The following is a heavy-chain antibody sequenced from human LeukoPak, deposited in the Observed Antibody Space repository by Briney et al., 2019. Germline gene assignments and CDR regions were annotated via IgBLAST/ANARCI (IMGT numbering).Heavy chain of an antibody. Sequence: SVKVSCKASGGTFSSYAISWVRQAPGQGLEWMGGIIPIFGTANYAQKFQGRVTITTDESTSTACMELSSLRSEDTAVYYCASSFYDFWSGSGDYWGQGTLVTVSS. J-gene: IGHJ4*02. V-gene: IGHV1-69*05. CDR1: GGTFSSYA. CDR3: ASSFYDFWSGSGDY. CDR2: IIPIFGTA. D-gene: IGHD3-3*01.